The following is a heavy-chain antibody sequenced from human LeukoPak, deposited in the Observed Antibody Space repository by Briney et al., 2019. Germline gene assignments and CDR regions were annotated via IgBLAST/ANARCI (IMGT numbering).Heavy chain of an antibody. CDR1: GGSISTSNYY. D-gene: IGHD3-10*01. CDR3: ASSGSYYHFDF. Sequence: PSETLSLTCTVSGGSISTSNYYWGWIRQPPGKGLEWIGNIFYSGSTYYSPSLRSRVTISVDTSKNQFSLKLSSVTAADTAVYYCASSGSYYHFDFWGQGTLVTVSS. J-gene: IGHJ4*02. CDR2: IFYSGST. V-gene: IGHV4-39*01.